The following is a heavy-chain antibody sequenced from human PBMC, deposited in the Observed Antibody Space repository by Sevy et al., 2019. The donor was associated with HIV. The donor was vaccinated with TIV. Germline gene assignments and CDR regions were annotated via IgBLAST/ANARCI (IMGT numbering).Heavy chain of an antibody. CDR2: ISYDGSNK. J-gene: IGHJ4*02. Sequence: GGSLRLSCAASGFTFSSYAMHWVRQAPGKGLEWVAVISYDGSNKYYADSVKGRFTISRDNSKNTVYLQMSSLTAEDTAVYYCARPYDSNYFDYWGQGTLVTVSS. CDR1: GFTFSSYA. D-gene: IGHD3-22*01. CDR3: ARPYDSNYFDY. V-gene: IGHV3-30-3*01.